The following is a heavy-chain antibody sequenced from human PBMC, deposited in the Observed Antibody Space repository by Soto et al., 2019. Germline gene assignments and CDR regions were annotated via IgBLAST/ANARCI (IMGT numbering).Heavy chain of an antibody. V-gene: IGHV1-69*01. D-gene: IGHD6-13*01. J-gene: IGHJ5*02. CDR1: GGTFSSHA. CDR2: IIPIFGTA. CDR3: ARDLLYSSSGYNWFDP. Sequence: SVKGSCKASGGTFSSHAISWVRQAPGQGLEWMGGIIPIFGTANYAQKFQGRVTITADESTSTAYMELSSLRSEDTAVYYCARDLLYSSSGYNWFDPWGQGTLVTVSS.